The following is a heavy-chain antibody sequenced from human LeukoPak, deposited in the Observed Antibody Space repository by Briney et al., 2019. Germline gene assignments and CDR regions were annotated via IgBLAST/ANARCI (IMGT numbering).Heavy chain of an antibody. CDR2: IIPIFGTA. Sequence: ASVKVSCKASGGTFSSYAISWVRQAPGQGLEWMGGIIPIFGTANYAQKFQGRVTITTDESTSTACMELSSLRSEDTAVYYCARDLSSGSYYAYWGQGTLVTVSS. V-gene: IGHV1-69*05. J-gene: IGHJ4*02. D-gene: IGHD1-26*01. CDR1: GGTFSSYA. CDR3: ARDLSSGSYYAY.